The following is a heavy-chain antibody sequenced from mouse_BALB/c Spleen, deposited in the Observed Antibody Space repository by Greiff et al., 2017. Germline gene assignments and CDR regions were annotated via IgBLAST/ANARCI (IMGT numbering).Heavy chain of an antibody. CDR1: SYTFTDYA. CDR3: ARAYGNYNAMDY. D-gene: IGHD2-1*01. CDR2: ISTYYGNT. V-gene: IGHV1-67*01. J-gene: IGHJ4*01. Sequence: VKLQESGPELVRPGVSVKISCKGSSYTFTDYAMHWVKQSHAKSLEWIGVISTYYGNTNYNQKFKGKATMTVDKSSSTAYMELARLTSEDSAVYYCARAYGNYNAMDYWGQGTSVTVSS.